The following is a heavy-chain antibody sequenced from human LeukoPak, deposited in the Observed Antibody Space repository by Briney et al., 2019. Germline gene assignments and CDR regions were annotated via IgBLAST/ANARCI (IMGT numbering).Heavy chain of an antibody. Sequence: KSSETLSLTCTVSGGSISSYYWSWIRQPPGKGLEWIGYIYYSGSTNYTPSLKSRVTISVDTSKNQFSLKLSSVTAADTAVYYCARHGTHYYGSGSYSAFDYWGQGTLVTVSS. CDR1: GGSISSYY. CDR3: ARHGTHYYGSGSYSAFDY. J-gene: IGHJ4*02. D-gene: IGHD3-10*01. V-gene: IGHV4-59*08. CDR2: IYYSGST.